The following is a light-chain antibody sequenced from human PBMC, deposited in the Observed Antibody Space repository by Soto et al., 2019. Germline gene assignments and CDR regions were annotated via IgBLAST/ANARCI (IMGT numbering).Light chain of an antibody. CDR1: SSNIGSNT. CDR3: AAWDDSLDGVV. CDR2: SND. Sequence: QAVVTQPPSASGTPGQRVSFSCSGSSSNIGSNTVNWYQQLPGTAPKLLVYSNDQRPSGVPDRFSGSKSGTSASLAISGLQSEDEADYYCAAWDDSLDGVVFGGGTQLTVL. J-gene: IGLJ2*01. V-gene: IGLV1-44*01.